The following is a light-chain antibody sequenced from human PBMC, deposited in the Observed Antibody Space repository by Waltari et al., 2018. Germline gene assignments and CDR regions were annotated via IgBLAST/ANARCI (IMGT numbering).Light chain of an antibody. V-gene: IGKV2-28*01. Sequence: DIVLTQSPLSLPVTPGEPASISCRSSQSLLYSAGYSYLEWYLQKPGQSPQLLIYAGSSRASGVPDRFSGSGSGTDFTLRISRVEADDVGVYYCMQGLRTPYTFGQGTKLEIK. CDR1: QSLLYSAGYSY. CDR2: AGS. CDR3: MQGLRTPYT. J-gene: IGKJ2*01.